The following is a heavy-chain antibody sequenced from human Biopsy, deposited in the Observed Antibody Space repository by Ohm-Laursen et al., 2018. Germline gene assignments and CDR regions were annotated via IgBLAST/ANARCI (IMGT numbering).Heavy chain of an antibody. Sequence: SDTLSLTCTVSGDSVTKYYWSWIRQPQGKGLEWIGHIYYSVMTNYNPSLQSRVSISVDTSRNQVSLTLSSVTAADTAVYYCASAGYNPDWNFDLWGRGTRVTVSS. CDR2: IYYSVMT. CDR3: ASAGYNPDWNFDL. J-gene: IGHJ2*01. V-gene: IGHV4-59*02. CDR1: GDSVTKYY. D-gene: IGHD5-24*01.